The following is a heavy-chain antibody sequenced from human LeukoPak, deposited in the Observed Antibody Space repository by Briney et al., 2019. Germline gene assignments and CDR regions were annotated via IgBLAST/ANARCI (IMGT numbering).Heavy chain of an antibody. CDR3: ARLIPGTTGLRKNYFDY. J-gene: IGHJ4*02. Sequence: SETLSLTCTVSGDSISSSYWNWIRQTPGKGLEWIGYISASGNTNYNPSLKSRIIISVDMSKNQFSLKLSSATAADTAVYYCARLIPGTTGLRKNYFDYWGQGTLVTVSS. V-gene: IGHV4-4*09. CDR2: ISASGNT. D-gene: IGHD1-20*01. CDR1: GDSISSSY.